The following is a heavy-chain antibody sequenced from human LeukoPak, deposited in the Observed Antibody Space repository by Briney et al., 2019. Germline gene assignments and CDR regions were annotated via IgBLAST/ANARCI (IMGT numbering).Heavy chain of an antibody. CDR2: IKQDGSEK. CDR1: GFTFSSYW. D-gene: IGHD5-18*01. J-gene: IGHJ3*02. CDR3: AGGYSYGPFDI. V-gene: IGHV3-7*01. Sequence: PGGSLRLSCAASGFTFSSYWMSWVRQAPGKGLEWVANIKQDGSEKYYVDSVKGRFTISRDNAKNSLYLQMNSLRAEDTAVYYCAGGYSYGPFDIWGQGTMVTVSS.